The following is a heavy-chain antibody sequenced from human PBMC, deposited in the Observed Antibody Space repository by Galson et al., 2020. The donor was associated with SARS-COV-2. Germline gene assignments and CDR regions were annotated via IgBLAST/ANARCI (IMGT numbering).Heavy chain of an antibody. V-gene: IGHV2-70*04. CDR2: IDWDDDK. J-gene: IGHJ4*02. CDR1: GFSLSTSGMR. Sequence: SGPTLVKPTQTLTLTCTFSGFSLSTSGMRVSWIRQPPGKALEWLARIDWDDDKFYSTSLKTRLTISKDTSKNQVVLTMTNMDPVDTATYYCAWTYYDILTGYYVDFDYWGQGTLVTVSS. D-gene: IGHD3-9*01. CDR3: AWTYYDILTGYYVDFDY.